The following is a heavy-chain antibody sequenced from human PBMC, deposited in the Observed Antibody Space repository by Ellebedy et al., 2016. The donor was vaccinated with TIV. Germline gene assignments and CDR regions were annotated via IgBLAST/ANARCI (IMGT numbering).Heavy chain of an antibody. CDR1: GGTFNNYA. D-gene: IGHD3-22*01. J-gene: IGHJ4*02. V-gene: IGHV1-69*13. CDR2: IIPIFVTP. Sequence: AASVKVSCKASGGTFNNYAINWVRPAPGQGLEWMGGIIPIFVTPNYARKFLGRVTITADESTRTAYMEMSGLRSEDTAVYYCARFSEDSSGPDYWGQGTLVTVSS. CDR3: ARFSEDSSGPDY.